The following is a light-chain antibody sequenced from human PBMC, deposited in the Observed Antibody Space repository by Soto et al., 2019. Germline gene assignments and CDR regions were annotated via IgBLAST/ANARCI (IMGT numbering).Light chain of an antibody. V-gene: IGKV1-39*01. CDR1: QSISSY. Sequence: DIQMTHSPSSLSASVGDRVTITCRASQSISSYLNWYQQKPGKAPKLLIYAASSLQSGVPSRFSGSGSGTDFALTITSLQAEDFATYYCQQLRMYPSTFGGGTKVDIK. CDR3: QQLRMYPST. CDR2: AAS. J-gene: IGKJ4*01.